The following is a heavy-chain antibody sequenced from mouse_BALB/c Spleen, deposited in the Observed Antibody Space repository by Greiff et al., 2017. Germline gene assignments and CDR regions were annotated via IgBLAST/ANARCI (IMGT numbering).Heavy chain of an antibody. CDR1: GFTFSSYG. D-gene: IGHD1-1*01. CDR3: AKHAYCGGIYEYFDV. V-gene: IGHV5-6*01. J-gene: IGHJ1*01. Sequence: EVMLVESGGDLVKPGGSLKLSCAASGFTFSSYGMSWVRQTPDKRLEWVATISSGGSYTYYPDSVKGRFTISRDNAKTTLYLQMSSLKTEDTAMDYCAKHAYCGGIYEYFDVWGEGTTVTVSS. CDR2: ISSGGSYT.